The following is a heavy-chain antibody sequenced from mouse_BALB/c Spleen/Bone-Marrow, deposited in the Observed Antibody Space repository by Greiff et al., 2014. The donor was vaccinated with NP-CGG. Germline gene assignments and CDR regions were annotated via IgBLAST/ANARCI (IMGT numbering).Heavy chain of an antibody. Sequence: VQLQQSGPELVKPGASVKMSCKASGYTFTSYIMHWVKQKPGQGLERIGYINPYNDGTKYNEKFKGKATLTSDKSSSTAYMELSSLTSEDSAVYYCARPATYYGNFYWYFDVWGAGTTVTVSS. J-gene: IGHJ1*01. D-gene: IGHD2-10*01. V-gene: IGHV1-14*01. CDR2: INPYNDGT. CDR1: GYTFTSYI. CDR3: ARPATYYGNFYWYFDV.